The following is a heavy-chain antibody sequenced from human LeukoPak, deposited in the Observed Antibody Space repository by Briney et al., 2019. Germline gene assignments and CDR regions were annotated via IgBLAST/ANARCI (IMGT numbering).Heavy chain of an antibody. CDR2: ISGYNGNT. CDR3: ARGQYCSGGTCYSQYFDY. D-gene: IGHD2-15*01. J-gene: IGHJ4*02. V-gene: IGHV1-18*01. Sequence: ASVKVSCKASGYTFTSYGISWVRQAPGQGLEWMGWISGYNGNTHYAQNLQGRVTMTTDTSTSTAYMELRSLRSDDTAVYYCARGQYCSGGTCYSQYFDYWGQGTLATVSS. CDR1: GYTFTSYG.